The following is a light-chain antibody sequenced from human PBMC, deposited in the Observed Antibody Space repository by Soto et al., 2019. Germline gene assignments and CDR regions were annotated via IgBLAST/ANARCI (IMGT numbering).Light chain of an antibody. J-gene: IGKJ1*01. V-gene: IGKV3D-15*01. CDR3: QQCRNWPWT. Sequence: EIVLTQSPGTLSVSPGDRVTLSCRASQSISINLAWYQHKPGQAPRLLIHGASTRHTGVPARISGSGSGTEFTLTISSLQTEDFAVYYCQQCRNWPWTFGQGTKVEVK. CDR1: QSISIN. CDR2: GAS.